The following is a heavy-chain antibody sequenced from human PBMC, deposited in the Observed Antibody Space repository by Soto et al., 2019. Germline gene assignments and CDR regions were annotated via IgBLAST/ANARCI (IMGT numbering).Heavy chain of an antibody. CDR2: IYYNGNT. V-gene: IGHV4-30-4*01. J-gene: IGHJ3*01. CDR1: GASISSDDYY. Sequence: PSETLSLTCTVSGASISSDDYYWAWIRQPPGKGLEWIGYIYYNGNTYYTPSLKSRVSISADTSMNQFSLRLNSVTPADTALYYCARDGEFMFRDAFEVWGQGTMVTVSS. CDR3: ARDGEFMFRDAFEV. D-gene: IGHD3-10*01.